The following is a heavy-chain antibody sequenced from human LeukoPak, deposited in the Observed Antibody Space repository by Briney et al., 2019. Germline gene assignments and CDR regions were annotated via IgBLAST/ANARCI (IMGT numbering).Heavy chain of an antibody. CDR3: SGSTSWHLFDY. Sequence: GRSLRLSCTASGITFGDYAMSWVRQAPGKGLEWVGFIRSKAYGGTTEYAASVKGRFTISRDDSKSIAYLQMNSLKTEDTAVYYCSGSTSWHLFDYWGQGTLVTVSS. D-gene: IGHD2-2*01. CDR1: GITFGDYA. V-gene: IGHV3-49*04. CDR2: IRSKAYGGTT. J-gene: IGHJ4*02.